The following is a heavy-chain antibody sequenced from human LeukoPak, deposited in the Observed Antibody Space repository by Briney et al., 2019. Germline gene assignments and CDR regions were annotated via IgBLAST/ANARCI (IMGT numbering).Heavy chain of an antibody. CDR1: GGSISSYY. CDR2: IYYSGST. J-gene: IGHJ6*03. CDR3: TRGSIAYYYMDV. D-gene: IGHD3-22*01. Sequence: SETLSLTCTVSGGSISSYYWSWIRQPPGKGLEWIGYIYYSGSTNYNPSLKSRVSISVDTSKNQFSLKLSSVTAADTAVYYCTRGSIAYYYMDVWGKGTTVTISS. V-gene: IGHV4-59*01.